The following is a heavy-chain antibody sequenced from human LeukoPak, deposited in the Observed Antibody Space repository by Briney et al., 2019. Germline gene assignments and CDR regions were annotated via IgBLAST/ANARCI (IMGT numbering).Heavy chain of an antibody. V-gene: IGHV4-34*01. CDR1: GGSFSGYY. Sequence: SETLSLTCAVYGGSFSGYYWSWIRQPPGKGLEWIGEINHSGSTNYNPSLKSRVTISVDTSKNQFSLMLSSVTAADTAVYYCARGHPYQLLFGDFDYWGQGTLVTVSS. CDR3: ARGHPYQLLFGDFDY. J-gene: IGHJ4*02. D-gene: IGHD2-2*01. CDR2: INHSGST.